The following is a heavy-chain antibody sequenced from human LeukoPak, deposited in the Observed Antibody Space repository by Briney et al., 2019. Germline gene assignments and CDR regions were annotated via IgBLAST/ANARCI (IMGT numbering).Heavy chain of an antibody. CDR1: GGTFSSYA. V-gene: IGHV1-69*05. Sequence: SVKVSCKASGGTFSSYAISWVRQAPGQGLEWMGGIIPIFGTANYAQKLQGRVTMTTDTSTSTAYMELRSLRSDDTAVYYCARDLRTYYYDSSGYYYPYYFDYWGQGTLVTVSS. CDR3: ARDLRTYYYDSSGYYYPYYFDY. CDR2: IIPIFGTA. D-gene: IGHD3-22*01. J-gene: IGHJ4*02.